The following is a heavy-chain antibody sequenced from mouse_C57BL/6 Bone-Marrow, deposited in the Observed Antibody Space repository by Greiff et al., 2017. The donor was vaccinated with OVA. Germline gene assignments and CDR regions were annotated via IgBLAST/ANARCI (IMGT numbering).Heavy chain of an antibody. J-gene: IGHJ1*03. CDR2: IRNKANGYTT. CDR1: GFTFTDYY. D-gene: IGHD1-1*01. Sequence: EVKLVESGGGLVQPGGSLSLSCAASGFTFTDYYMSWVRQPPGKALEWLGFIRNKANGYTTEYSASVKGRFTISRDNSQSILYLQMNALRAEDSATYYCARSLITTVVADWYFDVWGTGTTVTVSS. V-gene: IGHV7-3*01. CDR3: ARSLITTVVADWYFDV.